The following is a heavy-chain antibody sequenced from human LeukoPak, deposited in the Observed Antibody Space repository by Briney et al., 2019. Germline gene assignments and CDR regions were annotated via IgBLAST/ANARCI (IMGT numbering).Heavy chain of an antibody. Sequence: PSETLSLTCTVSGGSISSSSYYWGWIRQPPGQGLEWIGSIYYSGSTYYNPSLKSRVTISVDTSKNEFSLKLSSVTAADTAVYYCARILSTGYPDYWGQGTLVTVSS. CDR3: ARILSTGYPDY. CDR2: IYYSGST. D-gene: IGHD2/OR15-2a*01. CDR1: GGSISSSSYY. J-gene: IGHJ4*02. V-gene: IGHV4-39*07.